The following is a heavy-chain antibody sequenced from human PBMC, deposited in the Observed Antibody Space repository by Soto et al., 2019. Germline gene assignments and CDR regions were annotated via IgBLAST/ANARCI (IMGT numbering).Heavy chain of an antibody. CDR3: ARAPASAVVIPSYYYYYGMDV. Sequence: SETLSLTCTVSGGSISSGGYYWSWIRQHPGKGLEWIGYIYYSGSTYYNPSLKSRVTISVDTSKNQFSLKLSSVTAADTAVYYCARAPASAVVIPSYYYYYGMDVWGQGTTVTVSS. CDR1: GGSISSGGYY. D-gene: IGHD3-22*01. J-gene: IGHJ6*02. CDR2: IYYSGST. V-gene: IGHV4-31*03.